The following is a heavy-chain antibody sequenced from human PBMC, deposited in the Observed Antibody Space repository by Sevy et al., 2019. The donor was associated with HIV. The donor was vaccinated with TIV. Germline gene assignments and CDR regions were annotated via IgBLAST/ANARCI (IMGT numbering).Heavy chain of an antibody. J-gene: IGHJ6*02. CDR3: ARNRYYDASGYYYYYYAMDV. CDR2: IDSGGST. V-gene: IGHV3-66*01. D-gene: IGHD3-22*01. Sequence: GGSLRLSCEASGFTVSGNYMAWVRLAPGKGLEWVSLIDSGGSTYYADSVKGRFTISRDNAKNTPYLQMNPLRDEETDVYFCARNRYYDASGYYYYYYAMDVWGQGTTVTVSS. CDR1: GFTVSGNY.